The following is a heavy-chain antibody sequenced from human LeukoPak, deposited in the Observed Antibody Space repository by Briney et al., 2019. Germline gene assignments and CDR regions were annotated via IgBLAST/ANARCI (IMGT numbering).Heavy chain of an antibody. CDR2: ISSSSSYI. J-gene: IGHJ3*02. CDR3: ARDRGIVVVVAVTYAQDDAFDI. D-gene: IGHD2-15*01. V-gene: IGHV3-21*01. Sequence: GGDLRLSCAASGFTFSDYSMNWVRQAPGKGLEWVSSISSSSSYIYYADSVRGRFTISRDNAKNSLYLQTNSLRAEDTAVYYCARDRGIVVVVAVTYAQDDAFDIWGQGTMVTVSS. CDR1: GFTFSDYS.